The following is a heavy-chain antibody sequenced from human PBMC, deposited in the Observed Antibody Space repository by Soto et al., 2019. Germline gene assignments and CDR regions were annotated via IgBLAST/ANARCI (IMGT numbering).Heavy chain of an antibody. CDR3: ASLGDCYSRCYYFDY. D-gene: IGHD2-21*02. CDR1: GGTFSSYA. Sequence: SVKVSCKASGGTFSSYAISWVRQAPGQGLEWMGGIIPIFGTANYAQKLQGRVTITADESTSTAYMELSSLRSEDTAVYYCASLGDCYSRCYYFDYWGQGTLVTVSS. J-gene: IGHJ4*02. V-gene: IGHV1-69*13. CDR2: IIPIFGTA.